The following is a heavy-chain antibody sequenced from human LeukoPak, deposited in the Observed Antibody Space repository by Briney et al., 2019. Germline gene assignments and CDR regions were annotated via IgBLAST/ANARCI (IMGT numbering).Heavy chain of an antibody. CDR1: GDSISSYY. CDR2: IYTSGGT. D-gene: IGHD6-6*01. V-gene: IGHV4-4*09. Sequence: SETLSLTCTVSGDSISSYYWSWIRQPPGKGLEWIGYIYTSGGTNYIPSLKGRVTISIDTSKNQFSLKLSTVTAADSAVYYCARLTRLSTSPDRYYLDYWGQGTLVTVSS. CDR3: ARLTRLSTSPDRYYLDY. J-gene: IGHJ4*02.